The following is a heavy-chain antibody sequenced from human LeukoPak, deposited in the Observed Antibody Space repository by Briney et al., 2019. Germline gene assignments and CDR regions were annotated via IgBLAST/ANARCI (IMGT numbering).Heavy chain of an antibody. Sequence: GGSLRLSCAASGFTFSTYAMTWVRQAPGEGLEWLSGISGSGGTTYYADSVKDRFTISRDKSKNTLYLQMNSLRAEDTAVYYCAKDGSGWSYFDYWGQGALVTVSS. J-gene: IGHJ4*02. CDR1: GFTFSTYA. D-gene: IGHD6-19*01. V-gene: IGHV3-23*01. CDR2: ISGSGGTT. CDR3: AKDGSGWSYFDY.